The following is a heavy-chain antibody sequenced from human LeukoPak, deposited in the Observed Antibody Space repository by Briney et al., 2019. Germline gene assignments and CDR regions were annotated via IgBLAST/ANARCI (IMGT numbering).Heavy chain of an antibody. CDR3: SYGSGSYMDV. Sequence: GGSLRLSCAASGFTFSSYAMHWVRQAPGKGLEWVAVISYDGSNKYYADSVKGRFTISRDNSKNTLYLQMNSLRAEDTAVYYSSYGSGSYMDVRGKGTTVTVSS. J-gene: IGHJ6*03. CDR2: ISYDGSNK. V-gene: IGHV3-30*04. CDR1: GFTFSSYA. D-gene: IGHD3-10*01.